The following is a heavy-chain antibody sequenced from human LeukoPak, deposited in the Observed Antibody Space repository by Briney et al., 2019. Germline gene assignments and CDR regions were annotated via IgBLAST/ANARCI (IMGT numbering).Heavy chain of an antibody. CDR2: ISAYNGNT. V-gene: IGHV1-18*01. Sequence: GASVNVSCKASGYTFTSYGISWVRQAPGQGLEWMGWISAYNGNTNYAQKLQGRVTMTTDTSTSTAYMELRSLRYDDTAVYYCARKTAMVRFDPWGQGTLVTVSS. CDR1: GYTFTSYG. CDR3: ARKTAMVRFDP. D-gene: IGHD5-18*01. J-gene: IGHJ5*02.